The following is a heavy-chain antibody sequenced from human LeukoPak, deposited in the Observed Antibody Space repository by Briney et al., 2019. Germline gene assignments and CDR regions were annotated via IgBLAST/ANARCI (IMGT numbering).Heavy chain of an antibody. CDR2: IYYSGST. J-gene: IGHJ3*01. CDR3: AEVMVRGVMHAFDL. CDR1: GGSISSSSYY. V-gene: IGHV4-39*07. Sequence: PSETLSLTCTVSGGSISSSSYYWGWIRQPPGKGLEWIGSIYYSGSTYYNPSLKSRVTISVDTSKNQFSLKLSSVTAADTAVYYCAEVMVRGVMHAFDLWGQGTVVTVSS. D-gene: IGHD3-10*01.